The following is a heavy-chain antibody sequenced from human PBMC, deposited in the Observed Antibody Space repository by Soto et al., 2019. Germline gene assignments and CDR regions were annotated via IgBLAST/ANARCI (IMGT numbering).Heavy chain of an antibody. J-gene: IGHJ4*02. D-gene: IGHD4-17*01. CDR3: AHLTTGGFYFDY. Sequence: QITLKESGPTLVKPTQTLTLTCTFSGFSLRTSGVGVGWIRQPPGKALEWLALIYWDDGKRYSPSLKSRLTITNDTSKHQVVLRMTTMDPVDTATYYCAHLTTGGFYFDYWGQGTLVTVSS. CDR1: GFSLRTSGVG. V-gene: IGHV2-5*02. CDR2: IYWDDGK.